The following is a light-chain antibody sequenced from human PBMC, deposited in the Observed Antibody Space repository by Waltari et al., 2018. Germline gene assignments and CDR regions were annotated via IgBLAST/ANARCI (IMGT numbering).Light chain of an antibody. CDR1: QSDSDC. V-gene: IGKV3-11*01. J-gene: IGKJ4*01. Sequence: SQSDSDCCTLYQQNPGQSHGLFIYCAYNKATDIPAVFSGSGSRTDFTLTISSLEPEDFAVYYCQQRTNWPLTFGGGTKVEI. CDR3: QQRTNWPLT. CDR2: CAY.